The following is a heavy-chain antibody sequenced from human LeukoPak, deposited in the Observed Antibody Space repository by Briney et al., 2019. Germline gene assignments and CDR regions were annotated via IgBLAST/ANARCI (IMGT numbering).Heavy chain of an antibody. CDR3: ARLPYYYGSGTYYHYGMDV. CDR2: IYYSGST. CDR1: GGSISSYY. J-gene: IGHJ6*02. Sequence: SETLSLTCTVSGGSISSYYWSWIRQPPGKGLEWIGYIYYSGSTNYNPSLKSRVTISVDTSKNQFSLKLSSVTAADTAVYYCARLPYYYGSGTYYHYGMDVWGQGTTVTVSS. D-gene: IGHD3-10*01. V-gene: IGHV4-59*08.